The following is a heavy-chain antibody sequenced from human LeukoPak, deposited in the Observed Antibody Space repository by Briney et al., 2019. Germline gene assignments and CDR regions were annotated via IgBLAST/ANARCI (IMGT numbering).Heavy chain of an antibody. D-gene: IGHD6-19*01. Sequence: GRSLRLSCAASGFTFSSYGMHWVRQAPGKGLEWVAVIWYDGSNKYYADSEKGRFTISRDNSKNTLYLRMNSLRAEDTAVYYCARGESGWYYYYGMDVWGQGTTVTVSS. J-gene: IGHJ6*02. CDR3: ARGESGWYYYYGMDV. CDR2: IWYDGSNK. V-gene: IGHV3-33*01. CDR1: GFTFSSYG.